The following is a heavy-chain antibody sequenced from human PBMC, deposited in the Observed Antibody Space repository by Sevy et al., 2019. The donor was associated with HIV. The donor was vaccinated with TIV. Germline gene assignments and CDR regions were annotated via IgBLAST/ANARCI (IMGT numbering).Heavy chain of an antibody. CDR2: MNPNSGNK. V-gene: IGHV1-8*01. J-gene: IGHJ4*02. CDR1: GYTFTSYD. CDR3: ARGHYDFWSGYSRPFDY. D-gene: IGHD3-3*01. Sequence: ASVKVSCKASGYTFTSYDINWVRQATGQGLEWMGWMNPNSGNKGYAQKFQGRVTMTRNTSISTAYMELSSLRSEDTAVYYCARGHYDFWSGYSRPFDYWGQGTLVTVSS.